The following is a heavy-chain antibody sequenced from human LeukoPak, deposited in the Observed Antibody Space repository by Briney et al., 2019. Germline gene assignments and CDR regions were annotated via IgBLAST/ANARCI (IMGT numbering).Heavy chain of an antibody. CDR3: ATGKYYYDISGYPEYYFDY. J-gene: IGHJ4*02. D-gene: IGHD3-22*01. Sequence: SQTLSLTCTVSGGSVTTTDYYWSWIRQPPGKGLEWIGYIYYTGTTNYNPSFKSRVTMSLDTSKNQVSLRLSSVTAADTAVYFCATGKYYYDISGYPEYYFDYWGQGALVTVSS. CDR1: GGSVTTTDYY. V-gene: IGHV4-30-4*01. CDR2: IYYTGTT.